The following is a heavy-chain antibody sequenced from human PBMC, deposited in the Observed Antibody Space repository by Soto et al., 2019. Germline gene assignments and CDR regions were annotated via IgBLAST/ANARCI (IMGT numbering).Heavy chain of an antibody. CDR1: GGTFSSYA. D-gene: IGHD6-6*01. CDR3: ARVPLGSSSDPTAYFDYFFDY. CDR2: IIPIFGTA. Sequence: ASVKVSCKASGGTFSSYAISWVRQAPGQGLEWMGGIIPIFGTANYAQKFQGRVTITADESTSTAYMELSSLRSEDTAVYYCARVPLGSSSDPTAYFDYFFDYWGQGTLVTVSS. J-gene: IGHJ4*02. V-gene: IGHV1-69*13.